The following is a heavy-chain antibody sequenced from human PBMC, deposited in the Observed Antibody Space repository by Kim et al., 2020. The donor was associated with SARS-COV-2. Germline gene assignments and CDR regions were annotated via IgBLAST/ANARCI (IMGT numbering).Heavy chain of an antibody. CDR3: ARVDSSGYSSPSPFDY. Sequence: LKSRVTKPVDTSKNQFSLKLSSVTAADTAVYYCARVDSSGYSSPSPFDYWGQGTLVTVSS. V-gene: IGHV4-39*07. D-gene: IGHD3-22*01. J-gene: IGHJ4*02.